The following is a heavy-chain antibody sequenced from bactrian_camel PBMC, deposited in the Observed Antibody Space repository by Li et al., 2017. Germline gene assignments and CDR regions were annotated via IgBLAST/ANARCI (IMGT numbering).Heavy chain of an antibody. D-gene: IGHD3*01. V-gene: IGHV3S53*01. Sequence: QVQLVESGGGSVQAGGSLELSCAISGFISSSCALGWYRQAPGEERELVAISSGGTTTLADSVKDRFTISVEDSKKALYLQMNSLKTEDTAVYYCMACSLYWGQGTQVTVS. CDR1: GFISSSCA. CDR2: ISSGGTT. CDR3: MACSLY. J-gene: IGHJ4*01.